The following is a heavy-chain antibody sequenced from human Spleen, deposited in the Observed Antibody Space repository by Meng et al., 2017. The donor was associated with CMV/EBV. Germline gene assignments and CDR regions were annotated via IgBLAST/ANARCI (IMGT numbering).Heavy chain of an antibody. CDR1: GFAFSNNG. J-gene: IGHJ4*02. CDR2: INVDGSKT. CDR3: ARGPRGLRSTYFDP. Sequence: GESLKISCGGSGFAFSNNGMSWVRQSPGRGLEWLSSINVDGSKTYYADSVKGRFSISRDNSKNTLYLQMRNLRADDTAVYYCARGPRGLRSTYFDPWGQGTLVTVSS. D-gene: IGHD3-10*01. V-gene: IGHV3-23*01.